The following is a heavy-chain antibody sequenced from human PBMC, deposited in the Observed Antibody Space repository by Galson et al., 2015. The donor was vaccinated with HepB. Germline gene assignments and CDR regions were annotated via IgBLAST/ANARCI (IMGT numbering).Heavy chain of an antibody. CDR3: AKVTTTVTTRTKTYYYYGMDV. Sequence: SLRLSCAASGFTFNNYAMSWVRQAPGKGLEWVSGISTSASGGSTYYADSVKGRFTISRDNSKNTLYLQMNSLRAEDTAVYYCAKVTTTVTTRTKTYYYYGMDVWGQGTTVTVSS. J-gene: IGHJ6*02. CDR1: GFTFNNYA. CDR2: ISTSASGGST. D-gene: IGHD4-17*01. V-gene: IGHV3-23*01.